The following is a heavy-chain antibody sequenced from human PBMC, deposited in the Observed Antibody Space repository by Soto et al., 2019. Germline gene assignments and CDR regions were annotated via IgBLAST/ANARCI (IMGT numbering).Heavy chain of an antibody. D-gene: IGHD6-13*01. J-gene: IGHJ5*02. CDR3: AKLSEGYSSPTSRFDP. V-gene: IGHV3-23*01. CDR1: GFTFSSYA. CDR2: ISGSGGST. Sequence: GGSLRLSCAASGFTFSSYAMSWVRQAPGKGLEWVSAISGSGGSTYYADSVKGRFTISRDNSKNTLYLQMNSLRAEDTAVYYCAKLSEGYSSPTSRFDPWGQGTLVPVSS.